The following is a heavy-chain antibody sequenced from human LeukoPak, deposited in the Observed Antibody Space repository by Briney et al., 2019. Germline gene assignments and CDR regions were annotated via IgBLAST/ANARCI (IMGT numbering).Heavy chain of an antibody. CDR1: GFTFSSYG. CDR3: AKVGYSGYYFDY. J-gene: IGHJ4*02. V-gene: IGHV3-33*06. Sequence: PGGSLRLSCAASGFTFSSYGMHWVRQAPGKGLEWVAVIWYDGSNKYYADSVKGRFTISRDNSKNTLYLQMNSLRAEDTAVYYCAKVGYSGYYFDYWGQGTLVTVSS. CDR2: IWYDGSNK. D-gene: IGHD5-18*01.